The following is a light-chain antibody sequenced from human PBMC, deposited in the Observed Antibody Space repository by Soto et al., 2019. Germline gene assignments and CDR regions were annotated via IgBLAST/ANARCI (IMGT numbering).Light chain of an antibody. Sequence: QSALTQPASVSGSPGQSITISCTGTSSDVGGYTYVSWYQQHPGKAPKLMIYDVSNRPSGVSNRFSGSKSGNTASLTISGLQAEDEADYYCSSYTSSITPVVFGTGTKLTVL. CDR1: SSDVGGYTY. J-gene: IGLJ1*01. CDR3: SSYTSSITPVV. CDR2: DVS. V-gene: IGLV2-14*03.